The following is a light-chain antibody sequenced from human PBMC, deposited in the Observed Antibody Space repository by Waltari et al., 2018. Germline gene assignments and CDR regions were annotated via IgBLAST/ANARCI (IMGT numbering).Light chain of an antibody. CDR1: QSVGTW. CDR3: QQYSSFST. J-gene: IGKJ2*01. CDR2: MAS. Sequence: DIQMTQPPSTLSASVGDRVTICCRASQSVGTWLAWYQQKPGKAPKLLIYMASSLESGVPSRFSASGSGTDFTLTISSLQPDDFATYSCQQYSSFSTFGQGTKV. V-gene: IGKV1-5*03.